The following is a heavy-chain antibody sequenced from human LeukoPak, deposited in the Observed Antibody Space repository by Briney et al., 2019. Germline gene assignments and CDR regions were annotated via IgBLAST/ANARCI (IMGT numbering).Heavy chain of an antibody. CDR3: ARVDGYSYGYDY. CDR1: GGSISSVDYY. CDR2: IYYSGST. D-gene: IGHD5-18*01. Sequence: PSDTLSLTCTVSGGSISSVDYYWSWIRQPPGKGLEWIGYIYYSGSTYYNPSLKSRVTISVDTSKNQFSLKLSSVTAADTAVYYCARVDGYSYGYDYWGQGTLVTVSS. V-gene: IGHV4-30-4*02. J-gene: IGHJ4*02.